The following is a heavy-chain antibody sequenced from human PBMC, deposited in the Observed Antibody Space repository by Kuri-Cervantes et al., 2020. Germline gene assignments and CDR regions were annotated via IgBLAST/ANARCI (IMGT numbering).Heavy chain of an antibody. J-gene: IGHJ5*02. Sequence: SETLSLTCTVSGGSISSGDYYWSWIRQPPGKGLEWIGYIYYSGSTYYNPSLKSRVTISVDTSKNQFSLKLSSVTAADTAVYYCARGIIAVAGMPLSWGQGTLVTVSS. V-gene: IGHV4-30-4*01. CDR1: GGSISSGDYY. CDR3: ARGIIAVAGMPLS. D-gene: IGHD6-19*01. CDR2: IYYSGST.